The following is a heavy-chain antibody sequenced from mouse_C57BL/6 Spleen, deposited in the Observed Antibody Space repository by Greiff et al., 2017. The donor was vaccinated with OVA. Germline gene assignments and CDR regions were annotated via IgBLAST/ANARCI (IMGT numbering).Heavy chain of an antibody. CDR1: GYTFTSYG. Sequence: VKLMESGAELARPGASVKLSCKASGYTFTSYGISWVKQRTGQGLEWIGEIYPRSGNTYYNEKFKGKATLTADKSSSTAYMELRSLTSEDSAVYFCAREGDMRLRRGDYWGQGTTLTVSS. V-gene: IGHV1-81*01. CDR3: AREGDMRLRRGDY. D-gene: IGHD2-4*01. CDR2: IYPRSGNT. J-gene: IGHJ2*01.